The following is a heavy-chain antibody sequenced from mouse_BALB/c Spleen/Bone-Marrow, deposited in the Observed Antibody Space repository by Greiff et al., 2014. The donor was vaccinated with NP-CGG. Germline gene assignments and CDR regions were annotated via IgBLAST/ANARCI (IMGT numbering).Heavy chain of an antibody. CDR3: SRGDGYYDYVMDY. CDR2: INPSNGGT. J-gene: IGHJ4*01. V-gene: IGHV1S81*02. Sequence: QVQLQQSGAELVKPGASVKLSCKASGYTFTSYYIYWVKQRPGQGLEWIGGINPSNGGTNFNEKFKSKATLTVDKSSSTAYMQLSSLTSEDSAVYYCSRGDGYYDYVMDYWGQGTSVTVSS. D-gene: IGHD2-3*01. CDR1: GYTFTSYY.